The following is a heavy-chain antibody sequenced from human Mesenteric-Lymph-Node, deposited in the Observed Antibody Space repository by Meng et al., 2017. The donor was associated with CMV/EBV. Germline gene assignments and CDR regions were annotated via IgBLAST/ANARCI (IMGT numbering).Heavy chain of an antibody. CDR2: ISSSGSTT. CDR3: AKDRGSIVLVTAAMGRKRYYNDGMDV. V-gene: IGHV3-11*01. J-gene: IGHJ6*02. Sequence: GESLKISCAASGFTFSDYSMSWIRQAPGKGLEWVSYISSSGSTTYYPDSVKGRFTISRDNARNSLDLQMNSLRAEDTAVYYCAKDRGSIVLVTAAMGRKRYYNDGMDVWGQGTTVTVSS. D-gene: IGHD2-2*01. CDR1: GFTFSDYS.